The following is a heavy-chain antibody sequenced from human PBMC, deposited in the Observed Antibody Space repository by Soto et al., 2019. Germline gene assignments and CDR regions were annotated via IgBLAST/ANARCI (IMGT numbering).Heavy chain of an antibody. V-gene: IGHV3-33*01. CDR2: IWYDGSNK. CDR1: GFTFSSYG. CDR3: AREFFGVVIFPNDAFDI. J-gene: IGHJ3*02. Sequence: GGSLRLSCAASGFTFSSYGMHWVRQAPGKGLEWVAVIWYDGSNKYYADSVKGRFTISRDNSKNTLYLQMNSLRAEDTAVYYCAREFFGVVIFPNDAFDIWGQGTMVTVSS. D-gene: IGHD3-3*01.